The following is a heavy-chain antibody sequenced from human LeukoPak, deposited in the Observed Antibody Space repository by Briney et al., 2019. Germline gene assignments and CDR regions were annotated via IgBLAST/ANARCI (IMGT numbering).Heavy chain of an antibody. V-gene: IGHV3-7*01. CDR3: ARVTRGYSGYVPFDY. CDR2: IKHDGSET. CDR1: RFTFSSYW. D-gene: IGHD5-12*01. J-gene: IGHJ4*02. Sequence: GGSLRLSCAASRFTFSSYWMSWVRQAPGKGLEWVANIKHDGSETYYVDSVKGRFTVSRDNARNSLYLQMNSLRAEDTAVYYCARVTRGYSGYVPFDYWGQGTLVTVSS.